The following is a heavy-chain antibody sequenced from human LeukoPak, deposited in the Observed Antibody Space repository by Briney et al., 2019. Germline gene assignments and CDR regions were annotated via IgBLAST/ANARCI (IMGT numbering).Heavy chain of an antibody. V-gene: IGHV3-7*01. J-gene: IGHJ4*02. Sequence: GGSLRLSCAASRFTFINYWMNWVRQAPGKGLEWVANIKQDGSENYYVDSVKGRFTLSKHNAKNSLLLQMNSLRAEDTAIYYCAKGYTTNWDHYFDYWGQGSLVTVSS. CDR1: RFTFINYW. CDR3: AKGYTTNWDHYFDY. D-gene: IGHD6-13*01. CDR2: IKQDGSEN.